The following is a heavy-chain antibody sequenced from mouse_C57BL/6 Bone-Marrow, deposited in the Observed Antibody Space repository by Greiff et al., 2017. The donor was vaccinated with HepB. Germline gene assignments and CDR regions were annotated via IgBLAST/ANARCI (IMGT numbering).Heavy chain of an antibody. Sequence: QVQLQQPGAELVKPGASVKLSCKASGYTFTSYWMQWVKQRPGQGLEWIGEIDPSDSYTNYNQKFKGKATLTVDTSSSTAYMQLSSLTSDDSAVYYCARYYYAMDYWGQGTSVTVSS. CDR3: ARYYYAMDY. CDR1: GYTFTSYW. J-gene: IGHJ4*01. CDR2: IDPSDSYT. V-gene: IGHV1-50*01.